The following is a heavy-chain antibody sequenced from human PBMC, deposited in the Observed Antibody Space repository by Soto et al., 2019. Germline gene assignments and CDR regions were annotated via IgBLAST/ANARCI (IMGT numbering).Heavy chain of an antibody. CDR3: ARDRYQLPPTATHGMDG. J-gene: IGHJ6*02. CDR2: ISAYNCNT. D-gene: IGHD2-2*01. Sequence: QVQLVQSGAEVKKPGASVKVSCKASGYTFTSYGISWVRQAPGQGLEWMGWISAYNCNTNYAQKLQGRVTMTTDTSTSTAYRELRSLRSDDTAVYYCARDRYQLPPTATHGMDGWGQGTTVTVSS. V-gene: IGHV1-18*01. CDR1: GYTFTSYG.